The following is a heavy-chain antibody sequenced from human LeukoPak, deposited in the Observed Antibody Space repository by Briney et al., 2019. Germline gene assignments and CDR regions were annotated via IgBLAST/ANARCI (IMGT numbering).Heavy chain of an antibody. CDR2: FDPEDGET. J-gene: IGHJ4*02. CDR1: GYTLTELS. V-gene: IGHV1-24*01. Sequence: ASVKVSCKVSGYTLTELSIHWVRQAPGKGLEWMGGFDPEDGETIYAQKFQGRVTMTEDTSTDTAYMELSSLRSEDTAVYYCATARITYYGSGSYSHFDYWGQGTLVTVSS. CDR3: ATARITYYGSGSYSHFDY. D-gene: IGHD3-10*01.